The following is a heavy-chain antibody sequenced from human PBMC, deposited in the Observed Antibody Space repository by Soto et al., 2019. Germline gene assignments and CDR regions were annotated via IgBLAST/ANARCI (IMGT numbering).Heavy chain of an antibody. CDR2: IIPTFGTA. D-gene: IGHD4-17*01. V-gene: IGHV1-69*12. CDR1: GGTFSSYA. CDR3: ARDPGMTTVVRFDY. Sequence: QVQLVQSGAEVKKPGSSVKVSCKASGGTFSSYAISWVRQAPGRGLEWMGGIIPTFGTANYEQKYQGRVTITADESTSTAYMELSSLRSEDTAVYYCARDPGMTTVVRFDYWGQGTLVTVSS. J-gene: IGHJ4*02.